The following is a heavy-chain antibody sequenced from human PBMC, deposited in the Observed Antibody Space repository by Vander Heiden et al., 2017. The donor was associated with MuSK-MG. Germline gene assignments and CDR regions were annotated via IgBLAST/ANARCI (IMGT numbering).Heavy chain of an antibody. CDR1: GGSFSPYY. CDR2: INHSGSA. Sequence: QVQLQQWGAGLLKPSETLSLTCAVYGGSFSPYYWNWVRQPPGKGLEWIGEINHSGSANHNPSFKSRVTMSVDTSKNQFSLRLTSVTAAEKAVYFCARSRRYCSSTSCYYSWFGPWGHGTQVPVS. CDR3: ARSRRYCSSTSCYYSWFGP. J-gene: IGHJ5*02. D-gene: IGHD2-2*01. V-gene: IGHV4-34*01.